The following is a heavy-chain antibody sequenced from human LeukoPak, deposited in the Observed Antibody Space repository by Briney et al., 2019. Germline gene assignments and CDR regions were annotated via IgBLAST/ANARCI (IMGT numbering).Heavy chain of an antibody. CDR1: GFTFSSYN. D-gene: IGHD6-6*01. CDR2: ISSSSSYI. J-gene: IGHJ4*02. Sequence: VKPGGSLRLSCAASGFTFSSYNMNWVRQAPGKGLEWVSSISSSSSYIYYADSVKGRFTISRDNAKNSLYLQMNSLRAEDTAVYYCARGPPYSSSSVFFDYWGQGTLVTVSS. V-gene: IGHV3-21*01. CDR3: ARGPPYSSSSVFFDY.